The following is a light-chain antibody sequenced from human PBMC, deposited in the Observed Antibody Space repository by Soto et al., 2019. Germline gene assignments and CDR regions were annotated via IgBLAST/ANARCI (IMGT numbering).Light chain of an antibody. Sequence: EIVLTQSPGTLSLSPGERATLSCRASQSVSSNYLAWYQQTPGQAPRLLIYGASSRATGIPDRFSGSASGTDFTLTISRLEPEDFAVYYCQQYGSSPQTFGQGTKVDI. CDR2: GAS. CDR1: QSVSSNY. CDR3: QQYGSSPQT. J-gene: IGKJ1*01. V-gene: IGKV3-20*01.